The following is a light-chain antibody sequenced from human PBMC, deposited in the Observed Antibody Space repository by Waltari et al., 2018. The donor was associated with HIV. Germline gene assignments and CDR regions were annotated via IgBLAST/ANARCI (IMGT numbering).Light chain of an antibody. CDR3: QQYNNWPQT. V-gene: IGKV3-15*01. CDR1: QSVSSN. CDR2: GAS. J-gene: IGKJ3*01. Sequence: ATLSCRASQSVSSNLAWYQQKPGQAPRLLIYGASTRATGIPARFSGSGSGTEFTLTISSLQSEDFAVYYCQQYNNWPQTFGPGTKVDIK.